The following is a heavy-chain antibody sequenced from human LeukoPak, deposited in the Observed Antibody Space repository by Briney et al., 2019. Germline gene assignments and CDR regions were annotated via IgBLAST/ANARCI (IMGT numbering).Heavy chain of an antibody. V-gene: IGHV3-7*01. J-gene: IGHJ4*02. D-gene: IGHD3-9*01. CDR2: IKQDGSDI. CDR1: GFTFSKYW. Sequence: GGSLRLSCAASGFTFSKYWMSWVRQAPGKGLEWVANIKQDGSDIYYLDSVKGRFTISRDNAKNSLYLQMNSLRAEDTAVYYCARAPGPDWRILDYWGQGTLVTVSS. CDR3: ARAPGPDWRILDY.